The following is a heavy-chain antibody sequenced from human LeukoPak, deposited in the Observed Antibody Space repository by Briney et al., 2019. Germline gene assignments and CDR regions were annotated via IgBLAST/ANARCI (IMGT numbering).Heavy chain of an antibody. CDR2: INAGNGNT. CDR3: ARAPDYYDFWSGYGSDYYYGMDV. D-gene: IGHD3-3*01. J-gene: IGHJ6*02. V-gene: IGHV1-3*01. Sequence: GASVKVSCKASGYTFTSYAMHWVRQAPGQRLEWMGWINAGNGNTKYSQKSQGRVTITRDTSASTAYMELSSLRSEDTAVYYCARAPDYYDFWSGYGSDYYYGMDVWGQGTTVTVSS. CDR1: GYTFTSYA.